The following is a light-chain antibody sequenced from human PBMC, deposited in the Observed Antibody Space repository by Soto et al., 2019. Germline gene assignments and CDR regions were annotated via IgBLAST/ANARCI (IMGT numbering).Light chain of an antibody. CDR1: SSDIAYYNY. Sequence: QSVLTQPASVSGSPGQSITISCTGSSSDIAYYNYVSWYQQHPGKAPKLMIYEVTNRPSGVSSRVSGSKFGNTASLTISGLQAEDEADYYCSSYTTTNTLVFGGGTQLTVL. J-gene: IGLJ2*01. CDR2: EVT. CDR3: SSYTTTNTLV. V-gene: IGLV2-14*01.